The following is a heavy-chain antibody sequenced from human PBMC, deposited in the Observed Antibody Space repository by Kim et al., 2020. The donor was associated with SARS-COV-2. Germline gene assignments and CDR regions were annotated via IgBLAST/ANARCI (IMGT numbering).Heavy chain of an antibody. V-gene: IGHV3-13*01. Sequence: TYYPGSVKGRFTISRENAKNSLYLQMNSLRAGDTAVYYCARERGVGGMDVWGQGTTVTVSS. D-gene: IGHD1-26*01. CDR2: T. J-gene: IGHJ6*02. CDR3: ARERGVGGMDV.